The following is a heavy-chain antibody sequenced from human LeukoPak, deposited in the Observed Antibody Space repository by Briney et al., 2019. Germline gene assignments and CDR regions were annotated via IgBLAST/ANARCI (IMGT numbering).Heavy chain of an antibody. J-gene: IGHJ4*02. V-gene: IGHV3-21*01. CDR1: GFTFSSYS. CDR3: AKDPKYYDSSGELDY. CDR2: ISSSSSYI. D-gene: IGHD3-22*01. Sequence: PGGSLRLSCAASGFTFSSYSMNWVRQAPGKGLEWVSSISSSSSYIYYADSVKGRFTISRDNSKNTLYLQMNSLRAEDTAVYYCAKDPKYYDSSGELDYWGQGTLVTVSS.